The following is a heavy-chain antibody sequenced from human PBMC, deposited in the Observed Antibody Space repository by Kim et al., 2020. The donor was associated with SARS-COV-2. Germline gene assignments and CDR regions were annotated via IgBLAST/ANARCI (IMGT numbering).Heavy chain of an antibody. CDR2: DSDT. D-gene: IGHD2-8*02. Sequence: DSDTRYSPSFQGQVTISADKSISTAYLQWSSLKASDTAMYYCARQAGGDYWGQGTLVTVSS. CDR3: ARQAGGDY. V-gene: IGHV5-51*01. J-gene: IGHJ4*02.